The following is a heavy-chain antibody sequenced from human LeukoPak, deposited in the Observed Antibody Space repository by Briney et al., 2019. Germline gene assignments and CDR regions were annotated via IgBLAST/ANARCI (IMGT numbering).Heavy chain of an antibody. D-gene: IGHD3-10*01. CDR2: ISSDGSST. CDR3: ATLGSYYDN. V-gene: IGHV3-74*01. Sequence: PGGSLRLSCAASGFTFSSYLMHWVRQAPGKGLVWVSRISSDGSSTNYADSVMGRFTVSRDNAENTLFLLMNSLRAEDTAVYYCATLGSYYDNWGQGTLVTVSP. CDR1: GFTFSSYL. J-gene: IGHJ4*02.